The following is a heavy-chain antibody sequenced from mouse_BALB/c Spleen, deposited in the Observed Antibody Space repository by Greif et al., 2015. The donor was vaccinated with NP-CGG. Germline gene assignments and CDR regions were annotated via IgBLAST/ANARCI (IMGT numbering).Heavy chain of an antibody. V-gene: IGHV1S81*02. CDR2: INPSNGGT. Sequence: QVQLQQSGAELVKPGASVKLSCRASGYTFTSYYMYWVKQRPGQGLEWIGEINPSNGGTNFNEKFKSKATLTVDKSSSTAYMQLSRLTSEDSAVCYCTRGGDYYRSSYGGFDVWGAGTTVTVSS. J-gene: IGHJ1*01. CDR1: GYTFTSYY. D-gene: IGHD1-1*01. CDR3: TRGGDYYRSSYGGFDV.